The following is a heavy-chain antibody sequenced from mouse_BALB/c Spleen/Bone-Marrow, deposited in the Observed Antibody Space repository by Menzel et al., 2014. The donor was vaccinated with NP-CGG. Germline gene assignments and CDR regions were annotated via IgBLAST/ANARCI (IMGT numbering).Heavy chain of an antibody. V-gene: IGHV1S81*02. J-gene: IGHJ2*01. Sequence: VQLQQSGAELVKPGASVKLSCKASGYTFTSLYMYWVKQRPGQGLEWIGGINPSNGGTNFNEKFKSKATLTLNKSSSTAYMQLSSLTSEDSAVYYCTRGSYGSSQYYFDYWGQGTTLTVSS. CDR1: GYTFTSLY. CDR3: TRGSYGSSQYYFDY. CDR2: INPSNGGT. D-gene: IGHD1-1*01.